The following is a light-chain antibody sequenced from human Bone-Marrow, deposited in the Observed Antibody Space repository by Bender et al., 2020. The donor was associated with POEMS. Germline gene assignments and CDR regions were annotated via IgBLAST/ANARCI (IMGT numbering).Light chain of an antibody. Sequence: SSEVTQPPSLSVSPGQTAIITCSGETLGSSNVCWYQLRPGQSPVLVIYQDNKRSSGIPARFSASKSGTTAPLHISGTLALDQDDYYWQAWDSSTVVFGGGTKLAVL. J-gene: IGLJ2*01. CDR3: QAWDSSTVV. CDR2: QDN. V-gene: IGLV3-1*01. CDR1: TLGSSN.